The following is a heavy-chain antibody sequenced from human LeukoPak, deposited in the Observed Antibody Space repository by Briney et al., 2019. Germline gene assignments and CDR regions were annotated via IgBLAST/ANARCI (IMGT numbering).Heavy chain of an antibody. CDR1: GGSISSYY. D-gene: IGHD3-10*01. CDR3: ARAGYYYATREYYFDY. J-gene: IGHJ4*02. V-gene: IGHV4-4*07. Sequence: PSETLSLTCTVSGGSISSYYWSWIRQPAGKGLEWIGRIYTSGSTNYNSSLKSRVTMSVDTSKKQFSLKLSSVTAADTAVYYCARAGYYYATREYYFDYWGQGTLVTVSS. CDR2: IYTSGST.